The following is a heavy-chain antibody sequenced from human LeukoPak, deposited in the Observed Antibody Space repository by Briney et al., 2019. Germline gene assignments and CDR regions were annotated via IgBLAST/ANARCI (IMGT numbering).Heavy chain of an antibody. J-gene: IGHJ4*02. Sequence: GSLRLSCAASGFTFSSYEMNWVRQPPGKGLEWIGSIYYSGSTYYNPSLKSRVTISVDTSKNQFSLKLSSVTAADTAVYYCARSHYYDSSGYYYDPYYFDYWGQGTLVTVSS. CDR2: IYYSGST. CDR3: ARSHYYDSSGYYYDPYYFDY. D-gene: IGHD3-22*01. CDR1: GFTFSSYE. V-gene: IGHV4-39*01.